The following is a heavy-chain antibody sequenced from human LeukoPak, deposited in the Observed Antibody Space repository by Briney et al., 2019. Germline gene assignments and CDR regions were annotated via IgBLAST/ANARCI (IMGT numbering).Heavy chain of an antibody. D-gene: IGHD1-1*01. CDR1: GGSISSSNYY. CDR2: IFYSGST. Sequence: SETLSLTCTVSGGSISSSNYYWGWIRQPPGQGLEWIGSIFYSGSTYYTPSLKSRVTISVDTSKNQFSLKLRSVTAVDTAVYYCARRRGDRGYDWGQGTLVTVSS. V-gene: IGHV4-39*01. J-gene: IGHJ4*02. CDR3: ARRRGDRGYD.